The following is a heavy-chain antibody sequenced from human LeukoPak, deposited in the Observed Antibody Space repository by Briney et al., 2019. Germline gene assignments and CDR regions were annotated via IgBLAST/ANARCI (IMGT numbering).Heavy chain of an antibody. CDR1: GSIFTNYW. Sequence: KHGAPLQICCKGAGSIFTNYWIAWGRQLPGKGVEWMGVIYPGDYDNKYSPSFKGQVSISAHKSISTAYLQWSSLKASDTAMYYCVRRSTQWLVYWGQGTLVTVSS. CDR2: IYPGDYDN. J-gene: IGHJ4*02. D-gene: IGHD6-19*01. V-gene: IGHV5-51*01. CDR3: VRRSTQWLVY.